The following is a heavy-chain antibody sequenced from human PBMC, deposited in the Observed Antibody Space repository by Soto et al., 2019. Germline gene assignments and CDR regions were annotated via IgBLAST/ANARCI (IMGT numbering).Heavy chain of an antibody. CDR1: GYRFTDYY. Sequence: QVHLVQSGAEVKKPGASVKVSCRASGYRFTDYYLHWVRQAPGQGLEWMGWINPNDGDTNYAQNFHGRVTLTRDTAVSTAYMQLDRLTFDDTALFYCARDLGDGRQPFDFWGQGTLVTVSS. D-gene: IGHD2-15*01. V-gene: IGHV1-2*02. CDR2: INPNDGDT. CDR3: ARDLGDGRQPFDF. J-gene: IGHJ4*02.